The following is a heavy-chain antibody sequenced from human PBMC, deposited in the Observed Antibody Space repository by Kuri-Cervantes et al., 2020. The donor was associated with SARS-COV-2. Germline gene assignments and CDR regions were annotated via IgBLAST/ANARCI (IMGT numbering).Heavy chain of an antibody. J-gene: IGHJ3*02. CDR1: GFIFNNHG. Sequence: GGSLRLSCAASGFIFNNHGLHWVRQAPGKGLEWVAVIWFDGSNEYYADSVKGRFTISRDNSKDTVYLQMNSLRAEDTAVYYCARGRATVTVIGAFDIWGHGTRVTVSS. D-gene: IGHD4-17*01. CDR3: ARGRATVTVIGAFDI. CDR2: IWFDGSNE. V-gene: IGHV3-33*01.